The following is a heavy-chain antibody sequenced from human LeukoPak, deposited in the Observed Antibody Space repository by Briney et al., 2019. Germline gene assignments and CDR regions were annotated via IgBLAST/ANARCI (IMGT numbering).Heavy chain of an antibody. CDR3: ASEVGYRSLGY. Sequence: AGSLTLSCAASGFTFDDDTMHWVRQTPGRGLEWVSFITWKSHRTHYADSVKGRFTVSRDNSKDSLYLQMNSLRTEGTGLYHCASEVGYRSLGYLGQGTLVTVSS. V-gene: IGHV3-43*01. D-gene: IGHD3-3*01. CDR2: ITWKSHRT. CDR1: GFTFDDDT. J-gene: IGHJ4*02.